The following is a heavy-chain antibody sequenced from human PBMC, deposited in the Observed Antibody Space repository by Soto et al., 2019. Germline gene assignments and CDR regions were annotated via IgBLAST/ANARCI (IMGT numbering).Heavy chain of an antibody. Sequence: QVQLVESGGGVVQPGRSLRLSCAASGFTFSSYAMYWVRQAPGKGLEWVAVISYDGSNKYYADSVKGRFTISRDNSKNTLYLQMNSLRAEDTAVYYCAYNGSGPAFDIWGQGTMVTVSS. D-gene: IGHD1-26*01. V-gene: IGHV3-30-3*01. CDR3: AYNGSGPAFDI. J-gene: IGHJ3*02. CDR1: GFTFSSYA. CDR2: ISYDGSNK.